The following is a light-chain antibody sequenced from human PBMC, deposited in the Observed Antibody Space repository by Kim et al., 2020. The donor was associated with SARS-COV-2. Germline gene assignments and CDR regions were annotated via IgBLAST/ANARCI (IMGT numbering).Light chain of an antibody. CDR1: QLEDKY. CDR2: QDA. V-gene: IGLV3-1*01. Sequence: SYELTQPPSVSVSPGQTGSITCSGGQLEDKYVCWYQQKPGQSPILVIYQDAKRPSGISERFSGSNSGNTATLTISGAQAMDEADYYCQVWDNNNVVFGGGTQLTVL. J-gene: IGLJ2*01. CDR3: QVWDNNNVV.